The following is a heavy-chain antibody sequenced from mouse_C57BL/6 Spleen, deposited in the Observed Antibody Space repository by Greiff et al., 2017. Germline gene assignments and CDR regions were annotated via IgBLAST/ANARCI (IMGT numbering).Heavy chain of an antibody. CDR1: GYTFTSYW. CDR3: ARGDDSLFAY. CDR2: IDPSDSYT. J-gene: IGHJ3*01. D-gene: IGHD2-4*01. Sequence: QVQLQQPGAEPVKPGASVKLSCKASGYTFTSYWMQWVKQRPGQGLEWIGEIDPSDSYTNYNQKFKGKATLTVDTSSSTAYMQLSSLTSEDSAVYYCARGDDSLFAYWGQGTLVTVSA. V-gene: IGHV1-50*01.